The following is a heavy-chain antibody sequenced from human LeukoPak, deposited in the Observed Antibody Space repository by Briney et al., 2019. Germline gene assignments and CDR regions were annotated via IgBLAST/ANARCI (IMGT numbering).Heavy chain of an antibody. CDR2: IYYSGST. J-gene: IGHJ3*02. V-gene: IGHV4-59*01. CDR1: GGSISSYY. CDR3: ARTSTTNAFDI. D-gene: IGHD2/OR15-2a*01. Sequence: SETLSLTCTVSGGSISSYYWSWLRQPPGKGLEWIGYIYYSGSTNYNPSLKSRVTISVDTSKNQFSLKLSSVTAADTAVYYCARTSTTNAFDIWGQGTMVTVSS.